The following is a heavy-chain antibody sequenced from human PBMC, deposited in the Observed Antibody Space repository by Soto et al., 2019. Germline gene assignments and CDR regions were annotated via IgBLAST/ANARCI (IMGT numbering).Heavy chain of an antibody. Sequence: SETLSLTCSVSGGSISTVGHYWTWIRQPPGKGLEWIGSIYHSGSTYYSKSLRSRLTISVDTSKSQFSLRLSSVTAADTAVYYCARATGTLRSRNCDYWGQGSLVTVSS. D-gene: IGHD1-1*01. J-gene: IGHJ4*02. CDR3: ARATGTLRSRNCDY. CDR2: IYHSGST. CDR1: GGSISTVGHY. V-gene: IGHV4-31*03.